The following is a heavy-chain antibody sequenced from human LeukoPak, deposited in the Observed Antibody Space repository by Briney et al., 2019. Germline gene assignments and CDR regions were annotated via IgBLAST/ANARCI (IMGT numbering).Heavy chain of an antibody. J-gene: IGHJ4*02. V-gene: IGHV3-30*02. CDR1: GFLFSSYG. CDR3: ANLDYGDYGVDY. Sequence: PGGSLRLSCAASGFLFSSYGMHWVRQAPGKGLEWVTFIRSDGNNKYYADSVRGRFTISRDNSKNTLYLQLNSLRAEDTAVYYCANLDYGDYGVDYWGQGTLVTVSS. D-gene: IGHD4-17*01. CDR2: IRSDGNNK.